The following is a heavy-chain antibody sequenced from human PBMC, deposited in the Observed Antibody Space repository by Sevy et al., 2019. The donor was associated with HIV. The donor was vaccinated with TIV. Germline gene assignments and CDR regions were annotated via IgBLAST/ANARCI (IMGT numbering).Heavy chain of an antibody. D-gene: IGHD6-13*01. CDR2: ISSRSGYI. CDR3: TREASAAGTSFGLDV. V-gene: IGHV3-21*01. CDR1: GFNFNKHF. J-gene: IGHJ6*02. Sequence: GGSLRLSCVGSGFNFNKHFMVWVRQAPGRGLQWVSSISSRSGYIFYSDSVRGRFTISRDNAKNSLFLEMNNLGVEDTAVYYCTREASAAGTSFGLDVSGQGTTVTVSS.